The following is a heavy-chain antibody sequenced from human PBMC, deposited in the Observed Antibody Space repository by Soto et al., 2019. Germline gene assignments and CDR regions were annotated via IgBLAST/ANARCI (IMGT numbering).Heavy chain of an antibody. CDR3: ARDRVDSYDSSGYTKFVY. D-gene: IGHD3-22*01. Sequence: RILSCAGSGFTFSSYSMNWVREAPGKGLEWVSSISSSSSYIYYADSVKGRFTISSHNTKNSLYLQVNRLSAQATAVYYYARDRVDSYDSSGYTKFVYWAQGTLATVSS. J-gene: IGHJ4*02. CDR2: ISSSSSYI. V-gene: IGHV3-21*01. CDR1: GFTFSSYS.